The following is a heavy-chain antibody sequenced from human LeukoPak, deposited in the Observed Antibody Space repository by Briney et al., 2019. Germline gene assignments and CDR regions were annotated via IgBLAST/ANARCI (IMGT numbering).Heavy chain of an antibody. D-gene: IGHD6-19*01. V-gene: IGHV1-69*04. CDR1: GGTFSSYA. J-gene: IGHJ4*02. CDR2: IIPILGIA. Sequence: SVKVSCKASGGTFSSYAISWVRQAPGQGLEWMGRIIPILGIANYAQKFQGGVTITADKSTSTAYMELSSLRSEDTAVYYCARVRVAGSSYFDYWGQGTLVTVSS. CDR3: ARVRVAGSSYFDY.